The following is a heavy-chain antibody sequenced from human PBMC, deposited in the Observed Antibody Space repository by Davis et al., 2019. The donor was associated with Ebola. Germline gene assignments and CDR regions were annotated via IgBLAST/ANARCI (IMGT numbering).Heavy chain of an antibody. Sequence: GESLKISCAASGFTFSNYGMHWVRQTPGKGLEWVAFIRFDGSNKYYADSVKGRFTISRDNSKNTLYLQMNSLRAEDTAVYYCTKDATVTLDYWGQGTLVTVSS. CDR2: IRFDGSNK. CDR3: TKDATVTLDY. D-gene: IGHD4-17*01. J-gene: IGHJ4*02. CDR1: GFTFSNYG. V-gene: IGHV3-30*02.